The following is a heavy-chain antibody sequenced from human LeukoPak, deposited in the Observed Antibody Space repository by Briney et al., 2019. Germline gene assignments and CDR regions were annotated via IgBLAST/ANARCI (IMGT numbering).Heavy chain of an antibody. D-gene: IGHD1-26*01. Sequence: ASVKVSCKASGYTFTSYYMHWVRQAPGQGLEWVGVISPTGDSTNHAQKFQGRVTMTRDTSTSTVYMELTGLTSEDTAVYYCARDWELGYWGQGTLVTVSP. CDR3: ARDWELGY. V-gene: IGHV1-46*03. CDR1: GYTFTSYY. CDR2: ISPTGDST. J-gene: IGHJ4*02.